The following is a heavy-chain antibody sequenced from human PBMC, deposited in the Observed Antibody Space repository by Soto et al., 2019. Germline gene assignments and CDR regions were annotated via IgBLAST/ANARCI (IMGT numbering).Heavy chain of an antibody. CDR3: AKVFPESY. CDR1: GFTFSSYG. J-gene: IGHJ4*02. CDR2: ISYDGSNK. Sequence: QVQLVEFGGGVVQPGRSLRLSCAASGFTFSSYGMHWVRQAPGKGLEWVAVISYDGSNKYYADSVKGRFTISRDNSKNTLYLQMNSLRAEDTAVYYCAKVFPESYWGQGTLVTVSS. V-gene: IGHV3-30*18.